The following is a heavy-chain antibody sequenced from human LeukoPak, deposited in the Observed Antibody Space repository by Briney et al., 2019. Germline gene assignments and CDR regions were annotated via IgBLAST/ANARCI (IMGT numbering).Heavy chain of an antibody. Sequence: SETLSLTCTVSGGSISSYYWSWIRRPPGKGLEWIGYIYYSGSTNYNPSPKSRVTISVDTSKNQFSLKLSSVTAADTAVYYCARASAARHFDYWGQGTLVTVSS. D-gene: IGHD6-6*01. J-gene: IGHJ4*02. V-gene: IGHV4-59*01. CDR1: GGSISSYY. CDR3: ARASAARHFDY. CDR2: IYYSGST.